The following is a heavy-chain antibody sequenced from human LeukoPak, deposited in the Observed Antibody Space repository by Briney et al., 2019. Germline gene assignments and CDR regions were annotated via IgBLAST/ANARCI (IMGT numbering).Heavy chain of an antibody. CDR2: ITPFNGNT. V-gene: IGHV1-45*02. CDR1: GYTFTYRY. Sequence: SVKVSCKASGYTFTYRYLHWVRQAPGQALEWMGWITPFNGNTNYAQKFQDRVTITRDRSMSTAYMELSSLRSEDTAMYYCAIAENTICDAFDIWGQGTMVTVSS. D-gene: IGHD3-3*01. CDR3: AIAENTICDAFDI. J-gene: IGHJ3*02.